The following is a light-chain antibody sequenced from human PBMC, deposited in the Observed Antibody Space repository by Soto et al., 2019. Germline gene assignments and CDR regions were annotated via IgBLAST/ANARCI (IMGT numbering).Light chain of an antibody. J-gene: IGKJ1*01. V-gene: IGKV3-11*01. CDR3: HQRQSWPRT. Sequence: EIVVTQSPATLNLSPGERATLSCRASQSVSSYLARYQHKPGQAPRLLIYYMSKRATGIPARFSGSGSGTDFTLTISSLAPDDFAIYYCHQRQSWPRTFGHGTKVDI. CDR2: YMS. CDR1: QSVSSY.